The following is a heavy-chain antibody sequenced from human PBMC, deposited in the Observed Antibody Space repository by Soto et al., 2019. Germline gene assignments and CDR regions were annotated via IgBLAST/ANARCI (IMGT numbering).Heavy chain of an antibody. J-gene: IGHJ6*03. D-gene: IGHD4-17*01. Sequence: GGSLRLSCTASEFTFGDYVLSWFRQAPGKGLEWVGFIRSKAYGETTDYAASVRGRFTISRDDSKSIAYLQMNSLKTEDSAVYYCEGHYPDSHFYYSYLDVWGKGTTVTVSS. CDR2: IRSKAYGETT. V-gene: IGHV3-49*03. CDR3: EGHYPDSHFYYSYLDV. CDR1: EFTFGDYV.